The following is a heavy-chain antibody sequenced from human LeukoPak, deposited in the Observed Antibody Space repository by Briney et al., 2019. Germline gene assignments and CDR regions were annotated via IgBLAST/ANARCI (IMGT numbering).Heavy chain of an antibody. CDR1: GFTVSSDY. CDR2: IYSGGRT. Sequence: PGGSLRLFCAASGFTVSSDYMSWVRQAPGKGLEWVSVIYSGGRTYYADSVKGRFTISRGNSKNTLFLQMNSLRAEDTAVYYCARGMISTSQPLYFDYWGQGTLVTVSS. D-gene: IGHD3-16*01. V-gene: IGHV3-53*01. J-gene: IGHJ4*02. CDR3: ARGMISTSQPLYFDY.